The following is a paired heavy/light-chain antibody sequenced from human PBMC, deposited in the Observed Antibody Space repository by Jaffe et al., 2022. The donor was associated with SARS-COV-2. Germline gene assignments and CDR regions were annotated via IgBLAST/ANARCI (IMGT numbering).Heavy chain of an antibody. V-gene: IGHV3-23*01. CDR2: IVDSGVST. CDR1: GFSFSSNA. CDR3: AKGVGGTKRGPIDD. J-gene: IGHJ4*02. Sequence: EVQLLESGGGLVQPGGSLRLSCAASGFSFSSNAMSWVRQAPGKGLEWVSGIVDSGVSTYYSDSVKGRFTISRDNSKHTLDLQMNSLSPDDTAVYYCAKGVGGTKRGPIDDWGQGTLVTVSS. D-gene: IGHD1-26*01.
Light chain of an antibody. CDR1: SGSVSTSQY. CDR3: VLYMGSGIWV. V-gene: IGLV8-61*01. J-gene: IGLJ3*02. Sequence: QTVVTQEPSFSVSPGGTVTLTCGLTSGSVSTSQYPSWYQQTPGQTPRTLVYSTNTRSSGVPDRFSGSILENKAALTITGAQADDESDYYCVLYMGSGIWVFGGGTKLTVV. CDR2: STN.